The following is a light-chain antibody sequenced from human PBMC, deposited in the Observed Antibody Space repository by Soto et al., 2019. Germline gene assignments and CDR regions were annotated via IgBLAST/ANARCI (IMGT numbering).Light chain of an antibody. Sequence: DIQMTQSPSSLSASVGDTVTITCRASQDIGRNFAWFQQKPGKAPKSLVYDASNFQSGVPSRFSVSGSGTDFTLTISGLQPEDFATYYCLHYKTYPYIFGGGTKEDIK. V-gene: IGKV1-16*01. CDR1: QDIGRN. CDR3: LHYKTYPYI. CDR2: DAS. J-gene: IGKJ4*01.